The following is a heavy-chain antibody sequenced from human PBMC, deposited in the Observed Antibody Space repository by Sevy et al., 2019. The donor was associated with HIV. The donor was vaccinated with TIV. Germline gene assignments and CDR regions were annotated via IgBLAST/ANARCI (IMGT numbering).Heavy chain of an antibody. V-gene: IGHV4-61*01. J-gene: IGHJ4*02. CDR1: GGSVSSGSFY. CDR3: ASGGNSDYFDY. CDR2: IYYSGRT. Sequence: SETLSLTCTVSGGSVSSGSFYWSWIRQPPGKGLEWIAYIYYSGRTNYNPSLKSRVTISVDTSKNQFSLKLSSVTAADTAVYYCASGGNSDYFDYWGPGTLVTVSS. D-gene: IGHD2-21*02.